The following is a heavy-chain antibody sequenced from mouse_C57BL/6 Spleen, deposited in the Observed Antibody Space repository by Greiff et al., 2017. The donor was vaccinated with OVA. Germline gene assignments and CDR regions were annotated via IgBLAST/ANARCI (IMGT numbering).Heavy chain of an antibody. J-gene: IGHJ4*01. CDR1: GFTFSDYG. V-gene: IGHV5-17*01. CDR3: ARRIYYDYDGSYAMDY. CDR2: ISSGSSTF. D-gene: IGHD2-4*01. Sequence: DVQLVESGGGLVKPGGSLKLSCAASGFTFSDYGMHWVRQAPEKGLEWVAYISSGSSTFYYADTVKGRFTISRDNAKNTLFLQMTSLRSEDTAMYYCARRIYYDYDGSYAMDYWGQGTSVTVSS.